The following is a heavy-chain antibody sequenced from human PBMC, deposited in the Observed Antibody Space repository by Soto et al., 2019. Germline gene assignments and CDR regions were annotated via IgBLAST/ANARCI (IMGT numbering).Heavy chain of an antibody. J-gene: IGHJ4*02. D-gene: IGHD6-19*01. V-gene: IGHV4-39*01. Sequence: KTSETLSLTCTVSGGSISSSSYYWGWIRQPPGKGLEWIGSIYYSGSTYYNPSLKSRVTISVDTSKNQFSLKLSSVTAADTAVYYCARAPLAGAGTSPWYFDYWGQGTLVTVS. CDR3: ARAPLAGAGTSPWYFDY. CDR1: GGSISSSSYY. CDR2: IYYSGST.